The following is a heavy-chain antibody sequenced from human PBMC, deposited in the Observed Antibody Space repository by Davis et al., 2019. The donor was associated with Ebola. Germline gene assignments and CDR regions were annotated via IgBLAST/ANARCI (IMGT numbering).Heavy chain of an antibody. CDR1: GFTFSSYS. D-gene: IGHD2-8*01. J-gene: IGHJ5*02. CDR2: ISSSSYI. V-gene: IGHV3-21*01. CDR3: ARWVISVLYAGWFDP. Sequence: GGSLRLSCAASGFTFSSYSMNWVRQAPGKGLEWVSSISSSSYIYYADSVKGRFTISRDNAKNSLYLQMNSLRAEDTAVYYCARWVISVLYAGWFDPWGQGTLVTVSS.